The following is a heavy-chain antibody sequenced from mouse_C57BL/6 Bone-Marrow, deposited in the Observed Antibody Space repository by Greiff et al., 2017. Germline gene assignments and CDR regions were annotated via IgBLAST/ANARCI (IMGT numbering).Heavy chain of an antibody. CDR3: ARRGGHGYFDY. CDR2: IRNKANGYTT. Sequence: EVMLMESGGGLVQPGGSLSLSCAASGFTFTDYYMSWVRQPPGKALEWLGFIRNKANGYTTEYSASVKGRFTISRDNSQSILYLQMNALRSEDSATYYCARRGGHGYFDYWGQGTTLTVSS. V-gene: IGHV7-3*01. J-gene: IGHJ2*01. CDR1: GFTFTDYY.